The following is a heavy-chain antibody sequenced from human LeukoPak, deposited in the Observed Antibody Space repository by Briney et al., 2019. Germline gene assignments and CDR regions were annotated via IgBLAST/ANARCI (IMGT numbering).Heavy chain of an antibody. V-gene: IGHV1-8*01. CDR2: MNPNSGNT. D-gene: IGHD3-3*01. Sequence: ASVKVSCKASGYTFTSYDINWVRQATGQGLEWMGWMNPNSGNTGYAQKFQGRVTMTRNTSISTAYMELSSLRSEDTAVYYCASRITIFGGHLEYGMDVWGQGTTVTVSS. CDR1: GYTFTSYD. CDR3: ASRITIFGGHLEYGMDV. J-gene: IGHJ6*02.